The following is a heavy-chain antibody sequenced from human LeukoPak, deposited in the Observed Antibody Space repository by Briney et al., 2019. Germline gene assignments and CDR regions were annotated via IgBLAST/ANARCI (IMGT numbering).Heavy chain of an antibody. CDR1: GGSFSGYY. V-gene: IGHV4-34*01. CDR3: ATYQLLDTSLTNFDY. Sequence: ESSETLSLTCAVYGGSFSGYYWSWIRQPPGKGLEWIGSIYYSGSTYYNPSLKSRVTISVDTSKNQFSLKLSSVTAADTAVYYCATYQLLDTSLTNFDYWGQGTLVTVSS. J-gene: IGHJ4*02. D-gene: IGHD2-2*01. CDR2: IYYSGST.